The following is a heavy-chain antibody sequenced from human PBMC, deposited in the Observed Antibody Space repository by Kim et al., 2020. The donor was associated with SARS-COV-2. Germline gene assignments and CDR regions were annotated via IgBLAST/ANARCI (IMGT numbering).Heavy chain of an antibody. V-gene: IGHV4-34*01. J-gene: IGHJ6*02. D-gene: IGHD3-9*01. CDR3: ARGNTISHFYYYYYGMDV. CDR2: INHSGST. CDR1: GGSFSGYY. Sequence: SETLSLTCAVYGGSFSGYYWSWIRQPPGKGLEWIGEINHSGSTNYNPSPKSRVTIPVDTSKNQFSLKLSSVTAADTAGYYCARGNTISHFYYYYYGMDVWGQGTTVTVSS.